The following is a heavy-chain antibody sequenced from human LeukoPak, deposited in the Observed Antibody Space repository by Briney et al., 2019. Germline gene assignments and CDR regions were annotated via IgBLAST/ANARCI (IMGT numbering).Heavy chain of an antibody. Sequence: GGSLRLSCAASGFNFSSYVMNWVRQAPGKGLEWVSSISSSSTYIYYTDSVKGRFTISRDNAKNSLYLQMNSLRAEDTAAYYCARELDRPYYYYMDVWGKGTTVTISS. CDR2: ISSSSTYI. CDR3: ARELDRPYYYYMDV. J-gene: IGHJ6*03. D-gene: IGHD1-1*01. CDR1: GFNFSSYV. V-gene: IGHV3-21*01.